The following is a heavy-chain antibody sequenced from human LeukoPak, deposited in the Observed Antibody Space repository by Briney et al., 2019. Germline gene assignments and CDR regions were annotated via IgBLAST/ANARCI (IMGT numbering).Heavy chain of an antibody. D-gene: IGHD6-19*01. J-gene: IGHJ4*02. Sequence: GGSLRLSCAASGFTFSSYEMNWVRQAPGKGLEWVSYISSSGSTIYYTDSVKGRFTISRDNAKNSLYLQMNSLRAEDTAVYYCARLSSGWSKGFDFWGQRTLLTVSS. CDR3: ARLSSGWSKGFDF. CDR2: ISSSGSTI. CDR1: GFTFSSYE. V-gene: IGHV3-48*03.